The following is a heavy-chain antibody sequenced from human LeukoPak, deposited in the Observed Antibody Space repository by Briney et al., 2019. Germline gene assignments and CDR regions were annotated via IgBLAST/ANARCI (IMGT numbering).Heavy chain of an antibody. D-gene: IGHD3-3*01. CDR3: ARERGAIFGVVKNWFDP. CDR2: INPSGGST. CDR1: GYTFTSYA. J-gene: IGHJ5*02. Sequence: ASVKVSCKASGYTFTSYAMHWVRQAPGQGLEWMGIINPSGGSTSYAQKFQGRVTMTRDTSTSTVYMELSSLRSEDTAVYYCARERGAIFGVVKNWFDPWGQGTLVTVSS. V-gene: IGHV1-46*01.